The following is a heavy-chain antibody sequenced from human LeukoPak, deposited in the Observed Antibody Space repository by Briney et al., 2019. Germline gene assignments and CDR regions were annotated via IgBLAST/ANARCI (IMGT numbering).Heavy chain of an antibody. CDR1: GGSISSYY. J-gene: IGHJ4*02. V-gene: IGHV4-4*09. D-gene: IGHD6-6*01. Sequence: SETLSLTCTVSGGSISSYYWSWIRQPPAKGLEWIGYIYTSGSTNYNPSLESRVTISVDTSKNQFSLKLSSVTAADTAVYYCARHLSSSSPLFDYWGQGTLVTVSS. CDR2: IYTSGST. CDR3: ARHLSSSSPLFDY.